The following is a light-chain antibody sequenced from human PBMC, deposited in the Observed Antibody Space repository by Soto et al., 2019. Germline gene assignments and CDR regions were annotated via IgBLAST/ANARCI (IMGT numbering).Light chain of an antibody. J-gene: IGKJ4*01. Sequence: IQMPQSPYSLSASVGDTVSLTCRARQSVDNYLKWYQQKPGKAPDLLIYAASTLQSGVPSRFSGSGSGTDFTLTISSLQPEDFATYYCQQDLRPPLTFGGGTKVDIK. V-gene: IGKV1-39*01. CDR2: AAS. CDR3: QQDLRPPLT. CDR1: QSVDNY.